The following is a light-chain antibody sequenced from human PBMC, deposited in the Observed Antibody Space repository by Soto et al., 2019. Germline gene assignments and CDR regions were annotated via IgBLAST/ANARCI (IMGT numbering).Light chain of an antibody. CDR3: AAWEGRLNGVL. J-gene: IGLJ7*01. CDR2: NNN. V-gene: IGLV1-44*01. CDR1: NSNIGSNP. Sequence: QSVLTQPPSASGTPGQRVTISCSGSNSNIGSNPVHWYQQLPGTAPKLLLHNNNQRPSGVPDRFSGSKSGTSASLAISGLPSEDEAAYYCAAWEGRLNGVLFGGGTQLTVL.